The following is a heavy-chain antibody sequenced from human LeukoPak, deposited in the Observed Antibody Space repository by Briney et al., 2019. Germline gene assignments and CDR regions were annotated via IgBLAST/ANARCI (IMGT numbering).Heavy chain of an antibody. V-gene: IGHV3-30*02. D-gene: IGHD3/OR15-3a*01. Sequence: PGGSLRLSCAASGFIFRNYGMYWVRQAPGKGLEWVACIRYDGSKCADSVKGRFTISRDDSNNMAYLQMDSLKNEDTAVYYCTREDWDFDSWGQGTPVSVSS. CDR1: GFIFRNYG. CDR3: TREDWDFDS. J-gene: IGHJ4*02. CDR2: IRYDGS.